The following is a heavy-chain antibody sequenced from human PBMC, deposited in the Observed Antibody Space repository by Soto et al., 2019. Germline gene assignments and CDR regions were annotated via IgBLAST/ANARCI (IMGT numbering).Heavy chain of an antibody. Sequence: GGSLRLSCAASGFTFSTYNMNWVRQAPGEGLEWVSYISSSSTIYYADSVKGRFTISRDNAKNSLYLQMNSLRAEDTAVYYCARDISSSSWYRWFDPWGQGTLVTSPQ. D-gene: IGHD6-13*01. CDR2: ISSSSTI. V-gene: IGHV3-48*01. J-gene: IGHJ5*01. CDR1: GFTFSTYN. CDR3: ARDISSSSWYRWFDP.